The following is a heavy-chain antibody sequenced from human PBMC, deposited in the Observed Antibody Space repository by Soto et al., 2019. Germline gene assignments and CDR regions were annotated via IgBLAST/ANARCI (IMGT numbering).Heavy chain of an antibody. D-gene: IGHD3-3*01. CDR2: IFYNGFT. V-gene: IGHV4-39*01. CDR1: GGSINNDNYY. Sequence: SETLSLTCTVSGGSINNDNYYWGWIRQPPGKGLEWIGIIFYNGFTYYSPSLKSRVTISVDTSKNQFSLKLTSVTAADTAVYYCARQDDFWSGSGWLDPWGQGTLVTVSS. CDR3: ARQDDFWSGSGWLDP. J-gene: IGHJ5*02.